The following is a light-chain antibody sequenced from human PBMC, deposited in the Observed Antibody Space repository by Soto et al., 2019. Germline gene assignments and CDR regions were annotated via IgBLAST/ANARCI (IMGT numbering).Light chain of an antibody. CDR1: QSISNY. V-gene: IGKV1-39*01. J-gene: IGKJ4*01. CDR3: QQNYGTPLS. CDR2: AAS. Sequence: DMEMTQSPSSLSASVGDRVTITCRASQSISNYLNWYQHKPGKVPKLLIYAASSLQSRVPTWFSGRGSGTDFTLTNNSLQPEDFAPYYCQQNYGTPLSFGGGTKIESK.